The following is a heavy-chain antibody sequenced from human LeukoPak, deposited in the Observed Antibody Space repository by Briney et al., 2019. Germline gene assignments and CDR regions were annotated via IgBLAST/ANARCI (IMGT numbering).Heavy chain of an antibody. V-gene: IGHV3-48*03. J-gene: IGHJ5*02. Sequence: PGGSLRLSCAASGFTFSSHEMNWVRQAPGEGLEWIAHIDSSGSNIDYADSVEGRFTISRDNAKNSLYLQMNSLRAEDTAVYYCTRGITLVRETWFDPWGQGTLVTVSS. CDR3: TRGITLVRETWFDP. D-gene: IGHD3-10*01. CDR2: IDSSGSNI. CDR1: GFTFSSHE.